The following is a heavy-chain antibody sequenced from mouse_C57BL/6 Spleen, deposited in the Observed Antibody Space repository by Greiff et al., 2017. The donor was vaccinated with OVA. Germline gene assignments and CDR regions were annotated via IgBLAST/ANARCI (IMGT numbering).Heavy chain of an antibody. V-gene: IGHV1-82*01. J-gene: IGHJ1*03. CDR1: GYAFSSSW. D-gene: IGHD1-1*01. CDR2: IYPGDGDT. Sequence: VKLQESGPELVKPGASVKISCKASGYAFSSSWMNWVKQRPGKGLEWIGRIYPGDGDTNYNGKFKGKATLTADKSSSTAYMQLSSLTSEDSAVYFCARPSTTVVATRYFDVWGTGTTVTVSS. CDR3: ARPSTTVVATRYFDV.